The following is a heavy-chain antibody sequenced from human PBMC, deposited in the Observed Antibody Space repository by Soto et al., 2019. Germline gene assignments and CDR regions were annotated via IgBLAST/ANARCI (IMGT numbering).Heavy chain of an antibody. J-gene: IGHJ4*02. CDR2: ISSSSTTI. Sequence: ESGGGLVQPGGSLRLSCAASGFTFSTYSMNWVRQAPGKGLEWISYISSSSTTIYYADSVRGRFTISRDNAKSSLYLQMNSLRDEDTAVYYCSRDDSTGYYVEVGDYWGQGTLVTVSS. CDR3: SRDDSTGYYVEVGDY. V-gene: IGHV3-48*02. CDR1: GFTFSTYS. D-gene: IGHD3-22*01.